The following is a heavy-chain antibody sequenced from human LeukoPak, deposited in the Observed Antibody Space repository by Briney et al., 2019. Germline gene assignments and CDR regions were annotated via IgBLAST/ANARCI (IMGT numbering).Heavy chain of an antibody. CDR3: ARDHRRDYGDYHFDY. CDR1: GGSISSYY. D-gene: IGHD4-17*01. Sequence: SETLSLTCIVSGGSISSYYWSRIRQPAGKGLKWIGRIYTSGSINYNPSLKSRVTMSVDTSKNQFSLKLTSLTAADTAVYYCARDHRRDYGDYHFDYWGQGTLVTVSS. J-gene: IGHJ4*02. CDR2: IYTSGSI. V-gene: IGHV4-4*07.